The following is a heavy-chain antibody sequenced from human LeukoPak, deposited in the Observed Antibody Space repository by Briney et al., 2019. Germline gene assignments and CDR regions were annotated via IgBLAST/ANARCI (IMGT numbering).Heavy chain of an antibody. CDR3: ARVVIAARPYFDY. V-gene: IGHV4-59*01. J-gene: IGHJ4*02. CDR2: IYYSGST. CDR1: GGSISSYY. D-gene: IGHD6-6*01. Sequence: KPSETLSLTCTVSGGSISSYYWSWIRQPPGKGLEWIGYIYYSGSTNYNPSLKSRVTISVDTSKNQFSLKLSSVTAADTAVYYCARVVIAARPYFDYWGQGTLVTVS.